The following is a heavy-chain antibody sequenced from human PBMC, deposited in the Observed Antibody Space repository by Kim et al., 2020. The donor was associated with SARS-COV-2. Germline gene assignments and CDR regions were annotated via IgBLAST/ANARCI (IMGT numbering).Heavy chain of an antibody. CDR2: IYHSGST. V-gene: IGHV4-4*02. CDR3: ARDNWDGYYFDY. CDR1: GGSISSSNW. D-gene: IGHD1-26*01. J-gene: IGHJ4*02. Sequence: SETLSLTCAVSGGSISSSNWWSWVRQPPGKGLEWIGEIYHSGSTNDNPSLKSRVTISVDKSKNQFSLKLSSVTAADTAVYYCARDNWDGYYFDYWGQGTLVTVSS.